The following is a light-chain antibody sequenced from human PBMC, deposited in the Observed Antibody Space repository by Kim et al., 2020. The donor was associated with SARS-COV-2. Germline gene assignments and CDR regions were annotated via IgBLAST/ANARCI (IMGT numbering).Light chain of an antibody. Sequence: SSELTQDPAVSVALGQTVRITCQGDSLRSYYATWYQQKPGQAPIVVIYGKNNRPSGIPDRFSGSSSGDTTSLIITGTQAGDEADYYCNSRGSNDNVLFGG. CDR2: GKN. CDR3: NSRGSNDNVL. CDR1: SLRSYY. J-gene: IGLJ2*01. V-gene: IGLV3-19*01.